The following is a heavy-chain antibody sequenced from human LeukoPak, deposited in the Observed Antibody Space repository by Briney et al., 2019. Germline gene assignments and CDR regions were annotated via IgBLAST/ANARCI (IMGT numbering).Heavy chain of an antibody. J-gene: IGHJ4*02. D-gene: IGHD2-2*01. CDR2: IYYSGST. V-gene: IGHV4-59*11. CDR1: GGSISSHY. Sequence: SETLSLTCTVSGGSISSHYWSWIRQPPGKGLEWIGYIYYSGSTNYNPSLKSRVTISVDTSKNQFSLKLSSVTAADTAVYYYARWGVVPAAFFDYWGQGTLVTVSS. CDR3: ARWGVVPAAFFDY.